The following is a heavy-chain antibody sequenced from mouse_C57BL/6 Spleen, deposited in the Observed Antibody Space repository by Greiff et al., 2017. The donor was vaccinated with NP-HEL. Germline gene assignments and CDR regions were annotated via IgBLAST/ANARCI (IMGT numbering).Heavy chain of an antibody. CDR3: ARAYDYDDFDY. CDR2: IHPNSGST. J-gene: IGHJ2*01. CDR1: GYTFTSYW. V-gene: IGHV1-64*01. Sequence: VQLQQPGAELVKPGASVKLSCKASGYTFTSYWMHWVKQRPGQGLEWIGMIHPNSGSTNYNEKFKSKATLTVDKSSSTAYMKLSSLTSEDSAVYYCARAYDYDDFDYWGQGTTLTVSS. D-gene: IGHD2-4*01.